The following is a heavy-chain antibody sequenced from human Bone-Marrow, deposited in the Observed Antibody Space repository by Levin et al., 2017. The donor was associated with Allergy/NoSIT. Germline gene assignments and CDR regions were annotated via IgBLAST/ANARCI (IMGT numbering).Heavy chain of an antibody. J-gene: IGHJ4*02. CDR3: AKDRGSSSWYPAN. D-gene: IGHD6-13*01. CDR1: GFTFSNYA. V-gene: IGHV3-30*18. CDR2: ISYDGKLT. Sequence: GESLKISCIASGFTFSNYAIHWVRQAPGKGLEWVSVISYDGKLTFYGESVKGRFTVSRDNSNNTLHLHMNNLRVEDTGVYYCAKDRGSSSWYPANWGLGTLVTVSS.